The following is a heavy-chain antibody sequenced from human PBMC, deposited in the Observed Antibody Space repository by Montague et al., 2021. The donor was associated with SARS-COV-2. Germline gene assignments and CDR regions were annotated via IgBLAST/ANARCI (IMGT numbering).Heavy chain of an antibody. CDR3: ARGGLAGGNYDIWSFSYTSPLDY. CDR1: GGSFSAHS. V-gene: IGHV4-34*01. Sequence: SETLPLTCAVYGGSFSAHSWSWIRQSPRKGLEWIGEINHRGSTTYMSSLKSRVTMPVDTSKSQFSLKMSSVTAADTAIYYCARGGLAGGNYDIWSFSYTSPLDYWGQGTQVTVSS. CDR2: INHRGST. D-gene: IGHD3-3*01. J-gene: IGHJ4*02.